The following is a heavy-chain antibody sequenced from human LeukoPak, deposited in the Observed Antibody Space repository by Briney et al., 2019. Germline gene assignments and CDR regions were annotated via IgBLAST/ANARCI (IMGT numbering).Heavy chain of an antibody. D-gene: IGHD2-21*02. CDR1: GFTFSSYW. V-gene: IGHV3-7*01. CDR2: IKQDGSEK. J-gene: IGHJ5*02. Sequence: GGSLRLSCAASGFTFSSYWMSWVRQAPGKGLEWVANIKQDGSEKYYVDSVKGRFTISRDNAKNSLYLQMSSLRAEDTAVYYCARDGRGYCGGDCFLSWFDPWGQGPLVTVSS. CDR3: ARDGRGYCGGDCFLSWFDP.